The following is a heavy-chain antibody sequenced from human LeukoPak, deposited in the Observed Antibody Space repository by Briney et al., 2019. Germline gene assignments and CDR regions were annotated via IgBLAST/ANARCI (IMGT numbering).Heavy chain of an antibody. D-gene: IGHD3-22*01. V-gene: IGHV3-33*06. J-gene: IGHJ4*02. CDR1: GFTFSSYG. CDR3: AKDGGDSRGYYQIDY. Sequence: GGSLRLSCAASGFTFSSYGMHWVRQAPGKGLEWVAVIWYDGSNKYYADSVKGRFTISRHNSKNTLYLQMNSLRAEDTAVYYCAKDGGDSRGYYQIDYWGQGALVTVSS. CDR2: IWYDGSNK.